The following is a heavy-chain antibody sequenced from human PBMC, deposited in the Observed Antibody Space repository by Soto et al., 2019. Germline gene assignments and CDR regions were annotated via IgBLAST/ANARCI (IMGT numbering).Heavy chain of an antibody. J-gene: IGHJ5*02. CDR2: IYPGDSDT. D-gene: IGHD5-12*01. Sequence: PGESLKISCKGSGYSFTSYWIGWVRQMPGKGLEWMGIIYPGDSDTRYSPSFQGQVTISADKSISTAYLQWSNLKASDTAMYYCARQGEMATITDWFDPRAQGTLVTVSS. V-gene: IGHV5-51*01. CDR1: GYSFTSYW. CDR3: ARQGEMATITDWFDP.